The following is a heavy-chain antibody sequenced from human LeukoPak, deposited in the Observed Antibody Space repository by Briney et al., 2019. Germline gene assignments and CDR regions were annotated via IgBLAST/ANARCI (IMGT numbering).Heavy chain of an antibody. D-gene: IGHD2-2*01. CDR1: GFTFSNAW. Sequence: GGSLRLSCAASGFTFSNAWMSWVRQAPGKGLVWVSRINSDGSSTSYADSVKGRFTISRDNAKNTLFLQMNSLRAEDTAVYYCARGPGAFDIWGQGTMVTVSS. J-gene: IGHJ3*02. CDR2: INSDGSST. V-gene: IGHV3-74*01. CDR3: ARGPGAFDI.